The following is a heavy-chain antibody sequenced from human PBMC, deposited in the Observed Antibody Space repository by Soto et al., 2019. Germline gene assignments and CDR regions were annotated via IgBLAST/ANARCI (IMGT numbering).Heavy chain of an antibody. V-gene: IGHV4-31*03. CDR1: GGSISSGGYY. CDR2: IYYSGST. J-gene: IGHJ6*02. Sequence: SETLSLTCTVSGGSISSGGYYWSWIRQHPGKGREWIGYIYYSGSTYYNPSLKSRVTISVDTSKNQFSLKLSSVTAADTAVYYCARDNAAVVVPAGGMDVWGQGTTVTV. CDR3: ARDNAAVVVPAGGMDV. D-gene: IGHD2-2*01.